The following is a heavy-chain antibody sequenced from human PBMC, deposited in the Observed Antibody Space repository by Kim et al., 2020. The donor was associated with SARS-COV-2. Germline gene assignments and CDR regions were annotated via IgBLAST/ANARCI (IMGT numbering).Heavy chain of an antibody. D-gene: IGHD6-19*01. Sequence: SETLSLTCAVYGGSFSGYYWSWIRQPPGKGLEWIGEINHSGSTNYNPSLKSRVTISVDTSKNQFSLKLSSVTAADTAVYYCARVGSGWFTYYYYGMDVWGQGTTVTVSS. CDR1: GGSFSGYY. V-gene: IGHV4-34*01. CDR2: INHSGST. CDR3: ARVGSGWFTYYYYGMDV. J-gene: IGHJ6*02.